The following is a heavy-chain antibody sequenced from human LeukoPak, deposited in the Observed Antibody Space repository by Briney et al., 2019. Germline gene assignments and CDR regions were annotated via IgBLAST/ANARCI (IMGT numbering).Heavy chain of an antibody. J-gene: IGHJ4*02. V-gene: IGHV3-7*05. Sequence: GGSLRLSCAASGFSLSNYWMNWVRQAPGKGLEWVANIKPDGSEKNYVESGKGRFTISRDNTKNSLYLQMNRLRGEDTAVYYCAKVLGGLWPGIDYWGQGTVATVSS. CDR3: AKVLGGLWPGIDY. D-gene: IGHD2-15*01. CDR2: IKPDGSEK. CDR1: GFSLSNYW.